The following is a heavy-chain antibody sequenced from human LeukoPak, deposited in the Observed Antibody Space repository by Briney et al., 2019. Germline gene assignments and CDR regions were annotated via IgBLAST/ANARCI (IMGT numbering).Heavy chain of an antibody. Sequence: TSQTLSLTCTVSGGSISSGDYYWSWIRQPPGKGLEWIGYIYYSGSTYYNPSLKSRVTISVDTSKNQFSLKLSSVTAADTAVYYRARERVSLYFDLWGRGTLVTVSS. CDR1: GGSISSGDYY. D-gene: IGHD2-8*01. CDR2: IYYSGST. V-gene: IGHV4-30-4*01. CDR3: ARERVSLYFDL. J-gene: IGHJ2*01.